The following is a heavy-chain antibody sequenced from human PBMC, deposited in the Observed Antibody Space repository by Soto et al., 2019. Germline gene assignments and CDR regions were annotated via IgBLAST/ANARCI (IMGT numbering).Heavy chain of an antibody. CDR2: INHSGST. J-gene: IGHJ6*04. CDR1: GGSFSGYY. D-gene: IGHD2-2*02. V-gene: IGHV4-34*01. Sequence: SLTCAVYGGSFSGYYWSWIRQPPGKGLEWIGEINHSGSTNYNPSLKSRVTISVDTSKNQFSLKLSSVTAADTAVYYCARGADIVVVPAAIDYYYYGMDVWGKGTKVTVSS. CDR3: ARGADIVVVPAAIDYYYYGMDV.